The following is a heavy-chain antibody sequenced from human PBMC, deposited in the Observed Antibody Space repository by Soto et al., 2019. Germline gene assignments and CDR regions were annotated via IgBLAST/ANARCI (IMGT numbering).Heavy chain of an antibody. J-gene: IGHJ6*02. V-gene: IGHV3-49*03. Sequence: SLRLSCTASGFTFGDYAMSWFRQAPGKGLEWVGFIRSKAYGGTTEYAASVKGRFTISRDDSKSIAYLQMNSLKTEDTAVYYCTRAHDSSGYYYDYYYYGMDVWGQGTTVTVSS. CDR3: TRAHDSSGYYYDYYYYGMDV. CDR1: GFTFGDYA. D-gene: IGHD3-22*01. CDR2: IRSKAYGGTT.